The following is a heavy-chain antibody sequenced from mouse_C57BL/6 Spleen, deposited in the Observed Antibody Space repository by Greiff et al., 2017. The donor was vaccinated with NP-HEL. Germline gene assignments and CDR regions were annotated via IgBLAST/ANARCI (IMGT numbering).Heavy chain of an antibody. V-gene: IGHV1-81*01. Sequence: QVQLQQSGAELARPGASVKLSCKASGYTFTSYGISWVKQRTGQGLEWIGEIYPRSGNTYYNEKFKGKATLTAYKSSSTAYMELRSLTSEDSAVYFCARACDYAMDYWGQGTSVTVSS. CDR1: GYTFTSYG. J-gene: IGHJ4*01. CDR2: IYPRSGNT. CDR3: ARACDYAMDY.